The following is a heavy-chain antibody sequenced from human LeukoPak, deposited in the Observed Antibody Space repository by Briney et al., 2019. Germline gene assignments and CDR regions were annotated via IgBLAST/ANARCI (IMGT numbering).Heavy chain of an antibody. CDR1: GFTFSSYA. CDR2: ITYDGSRK. D-gene: IGHD3-9*01. J-gene: IGHJ6*03. CDR3: SRDPKLVNYYYYYYMDV. Sequence: GGSLRLSCAASGFTFSSYAMLWVRQAPGKGLEWVALITYDGSRKNYADSVKGRFTISRDNSKSTVFLQINSLRPEDTAAYFCSRDPKLVNYYYYYYMDVWGKGTTVTISS. V-gene: IGHV3-30*04.